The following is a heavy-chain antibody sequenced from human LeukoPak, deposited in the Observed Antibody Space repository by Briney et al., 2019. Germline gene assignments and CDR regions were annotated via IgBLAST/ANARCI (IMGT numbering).Heavy chain of an antibody. D-gene: IGHD3-10*01. V-gene: IGHV4-34*01. CDR3: ARARGSGTALTWFDP. CDR1: GGSFSGYY. CDR2: INHSGST. J-gene: IGHJ5*02. Sequence: SETLSLTCAVYGGSFSGYYWSWIRQPPGKGLEWIGEINHSGSTNYNPSLKSRVTISVDTSKNQFSLKLSSVTAADTAVYYCARARGSGTALTWFDPWGQGTLVTVSP.